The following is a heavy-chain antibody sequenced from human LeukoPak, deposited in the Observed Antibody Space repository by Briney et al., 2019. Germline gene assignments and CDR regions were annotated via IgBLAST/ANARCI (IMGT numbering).Heavy chain of an antibody. J-gene: IGHJ3*02. CDR2: IYYTGST. CDR3: AREGQEWFHSAFDI. D-gene: IGHD3-3*01. CDR1: GGSISSYY. Sequence: PSETLSLTCTVSGGSISSYYWSWSRHPPGKGLVWIGYIYYTGSTTYNPSLKSRVTMSVHTSRNELSLRLNSVTAADTAVYYCAREGQEWFHSAFDIWGQGTMVTVSS. V-gene: IGHV4-59*01.